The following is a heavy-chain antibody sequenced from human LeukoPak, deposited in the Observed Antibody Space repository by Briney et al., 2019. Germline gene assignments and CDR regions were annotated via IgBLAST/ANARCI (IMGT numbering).Heavy chain of an antibody. CDR3: ARGPDGPHTTFDY. Sequence: ALVKVSCKASGGTSSSYAISWVRQAPGQGLEWMGGIIPIFGTANYAQKFQGRVTITADESTSTAYMELSSLRSEDTAVYYCARGPDGPHTTFDYWGQGTLVTVSS. CDR1: GGTSSSYA. V-gene: IGHV1-69*01. CDR2: IIPIFGTA. D-gene: IGHD1-1*01. J-gene: IGHJ4*02.